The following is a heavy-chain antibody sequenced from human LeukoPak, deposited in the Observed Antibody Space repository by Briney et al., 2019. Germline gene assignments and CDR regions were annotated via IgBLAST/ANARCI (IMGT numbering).Heavy chain of an antibody. D-gene: IGHD1-14*01. Sequence: ASVKVSCKASGYTFTGYYMHWVRQAPGQGLEWMGWINPNSGGTNYAQKSQGRVTMTRDTSISTAYMELSRLRSDDTAVYYCARVPILPAEEPPTAGMDVWGQGTTVTVSS. CDR3: ARVPILPAEEPPTAGMDV. V-gene: IGHV1-2*02. CDR2: INPNSGGT. CDR1: GYTFTGYY. J-gene: IGHJ6*02.